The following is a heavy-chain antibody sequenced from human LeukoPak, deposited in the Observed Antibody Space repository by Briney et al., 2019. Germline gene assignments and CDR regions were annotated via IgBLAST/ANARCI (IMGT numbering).Heavy chain of an antibody. CDR1: GYTFTSYA. CDR3: ARGVLRYFDPNGYFDY. V-gene: IGHV1-3*01. D-gene: IGHD3-9*01. Sequence: ASVKVSCKASGYTFTSYAMHWVRRAPGQRLEWMGWINAGNGNTKYSQKFQGRVTITRDTSASTAYMELSSLRSEDTAVYYCARGVLRYFDPNGYFDYWGQGTLVTVSS. CDR2: INAGNGNT. J-gene: IGHJ4*02.